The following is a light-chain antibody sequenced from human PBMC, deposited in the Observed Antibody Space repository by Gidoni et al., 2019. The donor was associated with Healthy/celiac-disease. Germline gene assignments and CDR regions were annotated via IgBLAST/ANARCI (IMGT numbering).Light chain of an antibody. Sequence: IVLTQSPGTLSLSRGERATLSCTASQSVSSGYLAWYEQKPCQAPRLLIYGASSRATGIPDMCSGSGSGTDFILTISRLEPEDSAVYYCQRGTFGQGTKVEIK. CDR1: QSVSSGY. CDR2: GAS. CDR3: QRGT. V-gene: IGKV3-20*01. J-gene: IGKJ1*01.